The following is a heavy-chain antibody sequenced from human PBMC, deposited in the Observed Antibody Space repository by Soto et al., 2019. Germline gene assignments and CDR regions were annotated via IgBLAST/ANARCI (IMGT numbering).Heavy chain of an antibody. Sequence: GGSLRLSCAASGFTFSSYWMHWVRQAPGKGLVWVSRINSDGSSTSYADSVKGRFTISRDNAKNTLYLQMNSLRAEDTAVYYCARDGTVDWNYYYYYMDVWGKGTTVTVSS. D-gene: IGHD3-9*01. V-gene: IGHV3-74*01. CDR3: ARDGTVDWNYYYYYMDV. J-gene: IGHJ6*03. CDR1: GFTFSSYW. CDR2: INSDGSST.